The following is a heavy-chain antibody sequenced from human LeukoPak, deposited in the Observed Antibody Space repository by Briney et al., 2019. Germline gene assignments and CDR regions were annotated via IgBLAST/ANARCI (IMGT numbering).Heavy chain of an antibody. D-gene: IGHD3-3*01. V-gene: IGHV3-23*01. CDR1: GFTFSSYA. Sequence: PGGSLRLSCAAFGFTFSSYAMSWVRQAPGKGLEWVSAISGSGGSTYYADSVKGRFTIPRDNSKNTLYLQMNRLRAEDTAVYYCAKDRSMILEWLTDYWGQGTLVTVPS. CDR3: AKDRSMILEWLTDY. J-gene: IGHJ4*02. CDR2: ISGSGGST.